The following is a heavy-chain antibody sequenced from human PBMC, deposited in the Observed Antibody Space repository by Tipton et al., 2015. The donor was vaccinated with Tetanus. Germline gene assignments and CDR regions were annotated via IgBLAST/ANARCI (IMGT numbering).Heavy chain of an antibody. CDR1: GGSIRSNSGY. CDR2: VHYSGRT. V-gene: IGHV4-39*07. J-gene: IGHJ3*02. CDR3: ARIGWPQQNKPAFDI. Sequence: TLSLTCNVSGGSIRSNSGYWGWIRQSPGKGLDWIGFVHYSGRTNYSPSLRSRVSLSVDTSKNQFSLNLSSVTAADTAVYYCARIGWPQQNKPAFDIWGQGTVVTVSS. D-gene: IGHD6-19*01.